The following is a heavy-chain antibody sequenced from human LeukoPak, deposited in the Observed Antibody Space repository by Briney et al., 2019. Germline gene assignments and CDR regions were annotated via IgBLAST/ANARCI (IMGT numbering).Heavy chain of an antibody. D-gene: IGHD3-3*01. Sequence: SQTLSPTCAISGDSVSSNSAAWNWIRQSPSRGLEWLGRTYYRSKWYNDYAVSVKSRIAINPDTSKNQFSLQLNSVTPEDTAVYYCARDVDFWSGYSYYFDYWGQGTLVTVSS. CDR2: TYYRSKWYN. J-gene: IGHJ4*02. CDR3: ARDVDFWSGYSYYFDY. CDR1: GDSVSSNSAA. V-gene: IGHV6-1*01.